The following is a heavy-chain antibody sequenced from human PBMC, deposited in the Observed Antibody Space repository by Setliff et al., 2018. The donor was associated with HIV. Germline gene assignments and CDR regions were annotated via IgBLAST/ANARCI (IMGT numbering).Heavy chain of an antibody. Sequence: GGSLRLSCAASGFTFSSYEMNWVRQAPGKGLEWVSYISSSGSTIYYADSVKGRFTISRDNAKNSLYLQMNSLRAEDTAVYYCARDQLGGNPNSDYYYYGMDVWGQGTTVTVS. CDR2: ISSSGSTI. J-gene: IGHJ6*02. CDR3: ARDQLGGNPNSDYYYYGMDV. V-gene: IGHV3-48*03. CDR1: GFTFSSYE. D-gene: IGHD2-15*01.